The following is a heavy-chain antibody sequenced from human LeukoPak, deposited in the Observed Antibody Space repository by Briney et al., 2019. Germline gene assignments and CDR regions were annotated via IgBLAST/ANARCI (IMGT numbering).Heavy chain of an antibody. CDR1: GFAFDDFA. D-gene: IGHD5-12*01. J-gene: IGHJ4*02. CDR3: AREATNWLAFDS. Sequence: GGSLRLSCAASGFAFDDFAMHWVRHPPGKGLEWVALIHGDGGTTFFADSVRGRFTISRDNSKQSLYLQMRSLKTEDTALYYCAREATNWLAFDSWGQGTVVTVSS. CDR2: IHGDGGTT. V-gene: IGHV3-43*02.